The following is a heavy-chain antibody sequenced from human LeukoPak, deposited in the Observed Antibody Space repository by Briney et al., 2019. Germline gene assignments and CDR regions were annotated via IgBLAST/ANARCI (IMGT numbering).Heavy chain of an antibody. Sequence: GGSLRLSCAASGFTFSNAWMSWVRQAPGKGLEWVGRIESKTDGGTTDYAAPVKGRFTISRDDSKNTLYLQMNSLKVEDTAVHYCTTLAYDVHYWGQGTLVSVSS. J-gene: IGHJ4*02. CDR2: IESKTDGGTT. V-gene: IGHV3-15*04. D-gene: IGHD3-3*01. CDR3: TTLAYDVHY. CDR1: GFTFSNAW.